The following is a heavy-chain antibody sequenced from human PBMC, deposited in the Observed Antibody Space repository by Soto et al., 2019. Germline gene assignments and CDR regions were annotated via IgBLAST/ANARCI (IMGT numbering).Heavy chain of an antibody. CDR1: GYTFTSYA. CDR2: INAGNGNT. Sequence: GASVKVSCKASGYTFTSYAMHWVRQVPGQRLEWMGWINAGNGNTKYSQKFQGRVTITRDTSPSTAYMELSRLRSEDTAVYYCARDKLFTIFGVVITSNWFDPWGQGTLVTV. CDR3: ARDKLFTIFGVVITSNWFDP. D-gene: IGHD3-3*01. V-gene: IGHV1-3*01. J-gene: IGHJ5*02.